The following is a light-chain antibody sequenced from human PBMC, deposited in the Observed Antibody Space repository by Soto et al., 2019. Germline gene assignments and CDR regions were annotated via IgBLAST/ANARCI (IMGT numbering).Light chain of an antibody. CDR3: QQYNTWPFT. CDR1: QNVNID. CDR2: SAS. J-gene: IGKJ3*01. V-gene: IGKV3D-15*01. Sequence: EIVLTQSPATLSVSLGESATLSCRASQNVNIDLVWYQQKPGQAPKVLMFSASARETGIPARFSGGGSETEFTLTISSLQPEDSAVYYCQQYNTWPFTVGPGTKVDIK.